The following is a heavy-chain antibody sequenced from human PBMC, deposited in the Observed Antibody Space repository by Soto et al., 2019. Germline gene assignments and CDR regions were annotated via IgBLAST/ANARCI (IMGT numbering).Heavy chain of an antibody. J-gene: IGHJ5*02. CDR1: GGSISSGGYY. CDR3: AIGSSITMLDWFYP. V-gene: IGHV4-31*03. Sequence: SETLSLTCTVSGGSISSGGYYWSWIRQHPGKGLEWIGYIYYSGSTYYNPSLKSRVTIPVDTSKNQFSLKLSSVTAADTAVYYCAIGSSITMLDWFYPWGQGTLVPVAS. CDR2: IYYSGST. D-gene: IGHD3-22*01.